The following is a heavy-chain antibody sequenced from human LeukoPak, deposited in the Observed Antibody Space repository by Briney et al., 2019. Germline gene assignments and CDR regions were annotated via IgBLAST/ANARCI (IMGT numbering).Heavy chain of an antibody. CDR1: GGSISTYY. D-gene: IGHD6-13*01. CDR2: IYYTGIT. J-gene: IGHJ4*02. CDR3: ARHDVRSWHYFDH. V-gene: IGHV4-59*08. Sequence: SETLSLTCTVSGGSISTYYWSWIRQPPGKGLEWIGYIYYTGITNYNPSLKSRVNISVDTSKSQFSLKLSSVTAADTAVYYCARHDVRSWHYFDHWGQGTLVTVSS.